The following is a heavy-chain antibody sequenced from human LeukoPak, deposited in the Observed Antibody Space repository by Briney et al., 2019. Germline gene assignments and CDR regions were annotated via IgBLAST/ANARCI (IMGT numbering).Heavy chain of an antibody. V-gene: IGHV4-34*01. CDR1: GGSFSGYY. J-gene: IGHJ4*02. CDR2: INHSGST. D-gene: IGHD3-3*01. CDR3: ARFWSGYYTRFDY. Sequence: PSETLSLTCAVYGGSFSGYYWSWIRQPPGKGLEWIGEINHSGSTNHNPSLKSRVTISVDTSKNQFSLKLSSVTAADTAVYYCARFWSGYYTRFDYWGQGTLVTVSS.